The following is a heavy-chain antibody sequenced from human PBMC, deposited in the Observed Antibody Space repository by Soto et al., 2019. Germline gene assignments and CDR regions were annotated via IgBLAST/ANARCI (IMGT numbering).Heavy chain of an antibody. CDR3: ARGATLGYDYIWGSYRYYYYYYYMDV. CDR1: GFTFSSYW. J-gene: IGHJ6*03. D-gene: IGHD3-16*02. CDR2: IKQDGSEK. V-gene: IGHV3-7*01. Sequence: GGSLRLSCAASGFTFSSYWMSWVRQAPGKGLEWVANIKQDGSEKYYVDSVKGRFTISRDNAKNSLYLQMNSLRAEDTAVYYCARGATLGYDYIWGSYRYYYYYYYMDVWGKGTTVTVSS.